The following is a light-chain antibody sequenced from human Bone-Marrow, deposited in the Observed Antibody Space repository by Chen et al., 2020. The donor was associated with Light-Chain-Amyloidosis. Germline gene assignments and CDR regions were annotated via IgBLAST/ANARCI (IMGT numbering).Light chain of an antibody. V-gene: IGLV2-14*03. CDR1: SSDVGGYNY. Sequence: QSALTQPASVSGSPGQSITIPCTGTSSDVGGYNYVSWYQQHPGKAPQLIIFDVSNRPSGVSNRFSGSKSGNTASLTISGLQAEDEADYYCSSYTSSSTLVFGGGTKLTVL. CDR2: DVS. CDR3: SSYTSSSTLV. J-gene: IGLJ2*01.